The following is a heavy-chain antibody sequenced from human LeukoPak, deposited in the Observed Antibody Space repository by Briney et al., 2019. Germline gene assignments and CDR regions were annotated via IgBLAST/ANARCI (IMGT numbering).Heavy chain of an antibody. V-gene: IGHV3-30*02. CDR2: IWSGGNNK. CDR3: AKDLYTTSSGPDY. Sequence: GGSLRLSCAASRFTFSNHGMHWVRQAPGKGLEWVAIIWSGGNNKYYADSVKGRFTVSRDNSKRTLFLQMNSLRAEDTAVYYCAKDLYTTSSGPDYWGQGTLVAVSS. CDR1: RFTFSNHG. J-gene: IGHJ4*02. D-gene: IGHD2/OR15-2a*01.